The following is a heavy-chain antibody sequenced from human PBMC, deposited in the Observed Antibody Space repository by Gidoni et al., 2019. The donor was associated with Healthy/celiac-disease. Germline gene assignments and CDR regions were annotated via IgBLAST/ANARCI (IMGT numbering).Heavy chain of an antibody. V-gene: IGHV3-11*01. J-gene: IGHJ4*02. CDR3: ARDQGIVAAIPGYQFDY. D-gene: IGHD5-12*01. CDR2: ISTGGSTI. CDR1: VFSFRASP. Sequence: QGQLVEPGGGLAKPGRSLRFSCAAPVFSFRASPSGWVRQAPGKGLEWVSYISTGGSTINYPDSVKGRFTISRDNAKNSLYLQMNSLRAEDTAVYYCARDQGIVAAIPGYQFDYWGQGTLVTVSS.